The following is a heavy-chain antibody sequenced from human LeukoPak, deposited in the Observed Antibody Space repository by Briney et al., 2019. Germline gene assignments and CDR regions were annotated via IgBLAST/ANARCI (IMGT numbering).Heavy chain of an antibody. CDR3: ARVRGSYYDY. Sequence: SETLSLTCTVSGVSISSSSYYWGWIRQPPGKGLEWIGSIYYSGSTYYNPSLKSRVTISVDTSKNQFSLKLSSVTAADTAVYYCARVRGSYYDYWGQGTLVTVSS. CDR2: IYYSGST. CDR1: GVSISSSSYY. D-gene: IGHD1-26*01. J-gene: IGHJ4*02. V-gene: IGHV4-39*07.